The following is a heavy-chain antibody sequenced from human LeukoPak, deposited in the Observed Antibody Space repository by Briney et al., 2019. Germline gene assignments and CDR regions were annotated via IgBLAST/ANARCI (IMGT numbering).Heavy chain of an antibody. V-gene: IGHV3-23*01. D-gene: IGHD1-26*01. CDR1: GFXFSNYA. CDR2: ISGSGTTT. Sequence: PGGSLRLSCAASGFXFSNYAMSWVRQAPGKGLEWVSAISGSGTTTNYADSVKGRFTISRDNSKNTLSLQMNSLRAEDTAMYYCAKRIVGSPGYFDYWGQGTLVTVSS. J-gene: IGHJ4*02. CDR3: AKRIVGSPGYFDY.